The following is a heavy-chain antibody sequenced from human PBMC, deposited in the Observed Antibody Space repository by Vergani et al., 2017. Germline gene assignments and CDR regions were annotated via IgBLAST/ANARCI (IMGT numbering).Heavy chain of an antibody. CDR1: GFTSDDYA. CDR2: ISWNSGSI. D-gene: IGHD2-2*01. J-gene: IGHJ5*02. V-gene: IGHV3-9*02. CDR3: AKDFGVPAAMLAWFDP. Sequence: EVQLVESGGGLVQPGRSLRLSCAASGFTSDDYAMHWVRQAPGKGLEWVSGISWNSGSIGYADSVKGRFTISRDNSKNTLYLQMNSLRAEDTAVYYCAKDFGVPAAMLAWFDPWGQGTLVTVSS.